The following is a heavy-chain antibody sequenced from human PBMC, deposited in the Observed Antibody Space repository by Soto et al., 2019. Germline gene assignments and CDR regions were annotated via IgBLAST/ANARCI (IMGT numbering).Heavy chain of an antibody. J-gene: IGHJ6*02. Sequence: SETLSLTCTVSGDSISNYYWSWIRQPPGKGLEWIGYILYLGSTNYNPSLKSRVTISVDTSKNQFSLKLSSVTAAYTAVYYCARDPSYYDTSVYYHGTPSGLDVWGQGTTVTVSS. V-gene: IGHV4-59*01. CDR1: GDSISNYY. CDR2: ILYLGST. D-gene: IGHD3-22*01. CDR3: ARDPSYYDTSVYYHGTPSGLDV.